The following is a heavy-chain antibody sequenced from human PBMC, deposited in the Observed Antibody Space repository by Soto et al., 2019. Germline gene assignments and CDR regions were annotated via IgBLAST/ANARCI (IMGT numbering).Heavy chain of an antibody. Sequence: ASVKVSCKPSGYTFTDYYIHWVRLAPGQGLEWMGWINPNTGGTSAAQRVQGRVTMTRDTSISTTYMELSRLTSDDTAVYFCAIGNYDYSVHNYYYHMDIWGQGTTVTVCS. J-gene: IGHJ6*02. D-gene: IGHD4-4*01. V-gene: IGHV1-2*02. CDR1: GYTFTDYY. CDR3: AIGNYDYSVHNYYYHMDI. CDR2: INPNTGGT.